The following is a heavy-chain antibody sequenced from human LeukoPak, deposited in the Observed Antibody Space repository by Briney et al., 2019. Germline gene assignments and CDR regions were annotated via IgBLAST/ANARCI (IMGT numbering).Heavy chain of an antibody. CDR3: ARDHNYGSDY. D-gene: IGHD5-18*01. Sequence: AGGSLRLSCAASGFTFSSSAMSWVRQAPGKGLEWVANIKEDGSEKYYVDSVKGRFTISRDSAKNSLYLQMNSLRVEDTAVYYCARDHNYGSDYWGQGTLVTVSS. CDR2: IKEDGSEK. J-gene: IGHJ4*02. V-gene: IGHV3-7*03. CDR1: GFTFSSSA.